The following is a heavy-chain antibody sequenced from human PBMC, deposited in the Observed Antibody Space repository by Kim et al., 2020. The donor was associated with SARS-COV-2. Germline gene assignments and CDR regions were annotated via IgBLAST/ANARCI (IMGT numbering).Heavy chain of an antibody. CDR2: INYSGTT. J-gene: IGHJ6*02. CDR3: ARDRITATYNYLGMDV. CDR1: GDSISSDGSY. Sequence: SETLSLTCTVSGDSISSDGSYWTWIRQHPGKGLEWIGDINYSGTTNYNPSLKSRLTISGDTSKNQFSLKLSSVTAADTAIYYCARDRITATYNYLGMDVWGQGTTVTVSS. V-gene: IGHV4-31*03. D-gene: IGHD3-10*01.